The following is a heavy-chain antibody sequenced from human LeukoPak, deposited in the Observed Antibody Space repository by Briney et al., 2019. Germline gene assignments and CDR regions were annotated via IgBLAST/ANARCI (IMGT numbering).Heavy chain of an antibody. CDR2: ISYDGSNK. CDR1: GFTFSSYA. D-gene: IGHD3-3*01. J-gene: IGHJ1*01. CDR3: ARDPNYDFWSGYHYGLQH. V-gene: IGHV3-30-3*01. Sequence: PGRSLRLSCAASGFTFSSYAMHWVRQAPGKGLEWVAVISYDGSNKYYADSVKGRFTISRDNSKNTLYLQMNSLRAEDTAVYYCARDPNYDFWSGYHYGLQHWGQGTLVTVSS.